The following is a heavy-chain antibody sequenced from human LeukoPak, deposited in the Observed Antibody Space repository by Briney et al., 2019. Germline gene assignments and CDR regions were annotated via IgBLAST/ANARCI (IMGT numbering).Heavy chain of an antibody. D-gene: IGHD2-15*01. CDR1: GGSINNYY. CDR2: IYTRGST. J-gene: IGHJ3*02. V-gene: IGHV4-4*07. CDR3: ARGRYCSADICSGGDAFDI. Sequence: PSETLSLTCTVSGGSINNYYWSWIRQPAGKGLEWIGRIYTRGSTNYNPSLKSRVTMSVDTSKNQFSLKLSSVTAADTAVYYCARGRYCSADICSGGDAFDIWGQGTMVTVSS.